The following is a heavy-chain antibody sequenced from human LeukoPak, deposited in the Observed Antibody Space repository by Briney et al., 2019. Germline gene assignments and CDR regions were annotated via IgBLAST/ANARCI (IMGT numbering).Heavy chain of an antibody. CDR2: IYYSGST. V-gene: IGHV4-61*01. CDR1: GGSASSGSYY. Sequence: SETLSLTCTVSGGSASSGSYYWSWIRQPPGKGLEWIGYIYYSGSTNYNPSLKSRVTISVDTSKNQFSLKLSSVTAADTAVYYCAREGLQYDYWGQGTLVTVSS. J-gene: IGHJ4*02. D-gene: IGHD4-11*01. CDR3: AREGLQYDY.